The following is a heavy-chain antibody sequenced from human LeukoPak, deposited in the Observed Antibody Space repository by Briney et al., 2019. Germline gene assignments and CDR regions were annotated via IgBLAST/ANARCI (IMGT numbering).Heavy chain of an antibody. CDR1: GYSISSGYY. J-gene: IGHJ1*01. Sequence: PSETLSLTCTVSGYSISSGYYWGWIRQPPGKGLEWIGSIYHSGSTYYNPSLKSRVTISVDTSKNQFSLKLSSVTAADTAVYYCARDGGYGDYSYFQHWGQGTLVTVSS. D-gene: IGHD4-17*01. CDR2: IYHSGST. CDR3: ARDGGYGDYSYFQH. V-gene: IGHV4-38-2*02.